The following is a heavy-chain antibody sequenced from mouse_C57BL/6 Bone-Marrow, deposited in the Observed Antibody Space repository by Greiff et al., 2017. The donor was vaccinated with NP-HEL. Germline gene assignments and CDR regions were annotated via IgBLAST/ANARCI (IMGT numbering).Heavy chain of an antibody. D-gene: IGHD2-3*01. CDR1: GYTFTSYW. V-gene: IGHV1-55*01. Sequence: QVQLKQLGAELVKPGASVKMSCKASGYTFTSYWITWVKQRPGQGLEWIGDIYPGSGSTNYNEKFKSKATLTVDTSSSTAYMQLSSLTSEDSAVYYCASLIYDGYLFAYWGQGTLVTVSA. CDR2: IYPGSGST. CDR3: ASLIYDGYLFAY. J-gene: IGHJ3*01.